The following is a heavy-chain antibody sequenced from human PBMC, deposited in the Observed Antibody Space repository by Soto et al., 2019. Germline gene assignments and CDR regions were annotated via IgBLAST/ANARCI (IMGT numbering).Heavy chain of an antibody. Sequence: EVQLLESGGGLEQPGGSLRLSCVGSGHTFHNYAMTWVRQAPGKGLEWVSGIIGCGGSTYNADSGRGRFTISTDDSKNTLYLQMNRLRAEDTAVYYCAKVSRCIGVVPAALNWGQVTLFTVSS. V-gene: IGHV3-23*01. CDR2: IIGCGGST. CDR3: AKVSRCIGVVPAALN. CDR1: GHTFHNYA. J-gene: IGHJ4*02. D-gene: IGHD2-2*01.